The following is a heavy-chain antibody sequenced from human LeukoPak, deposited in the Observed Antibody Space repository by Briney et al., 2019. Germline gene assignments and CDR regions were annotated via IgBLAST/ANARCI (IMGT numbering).Heavy chain of an antibody. CDR1: GVSISSSNSY. CDR2: IYYSGNT. D-gene: IGHD6-19*01. Sequence: PSETLSLTCTVSGVSISSSNSYWGWIRQPPGKGLEWIGSIYYSGNTYYNASLKSQVSISIDTSKNQFSLRLTSVTAADTAVYYCAIPGIAVAGSQDAFDIWGQGTMVTVSS. J-gene: IGHJ3*02. CDR3: AIPGIAVAGSQDAFDI. V-gene: IGHV4-39*01.